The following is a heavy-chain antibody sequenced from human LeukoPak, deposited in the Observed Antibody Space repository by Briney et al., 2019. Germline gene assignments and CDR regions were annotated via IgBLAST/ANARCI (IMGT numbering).Heavy chain of an antibody. CDR1: GGSISSSNW. CDR3: ASNAGYSYGYGGTYFDY. J-gene: IGHJ4*02. CDR2: IYHSGST. Sequence: SGTLSLTCAVSGGSISSSNWWSWVRQPPGKGLEGIGEIYHSGSTNYNPSLKSRVTISVDKSKNQFSLKLSSVTAADTAVYYCASNAGYSYGYGGTYFDYWGQGTLVTVSS. V-gene: IGHV4-4*02. D-gene: IGHD5-18*01.